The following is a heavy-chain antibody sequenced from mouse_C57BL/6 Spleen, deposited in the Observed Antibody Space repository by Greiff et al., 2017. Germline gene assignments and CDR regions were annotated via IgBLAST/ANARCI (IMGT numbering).Heavy chain of an antibody. CDR2: ISDGGSYT. CDR3: ARRTWYYFDY. CDR1: GFTFSSYA. V-gene: IGHV5-4*01. Sequence: EVQLVESGGGLVKPGGSLKLSCAASGFTFSSYAMSWVRQTPEKRLEWVATISDGGSYTYYPDNVKGRFTISRDNAKNNLYLQMSHLKSEDTAMYYCARRTWYYFDYWGQGTTLTVSS. J-gene: IGHJ2*01.